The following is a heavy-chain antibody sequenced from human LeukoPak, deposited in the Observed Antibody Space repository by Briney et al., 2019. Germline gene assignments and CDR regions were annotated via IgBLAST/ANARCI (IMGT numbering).Heavy chain of an antibody. D-gene: IGHD4-17*01. CDR3: AKGPRRYGDRKFDY. CDR1: GFTFGDYA. Sequence: GGSLRLSCTASGFTFGDYAMSWFRQAPGKGLEWVAVISYDGSNKYYADSVKGRFTISRDNSKNTLYLQMNSLRAEDTAVYYCAKGPRRYGDRKFDYWGQGTLVTVSS. J-gene: IGHJ4*02. V-gene: IGHV3-30*04. CDR2: ISYDGSNK.